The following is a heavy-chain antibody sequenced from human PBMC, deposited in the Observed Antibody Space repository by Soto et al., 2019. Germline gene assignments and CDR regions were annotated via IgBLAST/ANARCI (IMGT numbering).Heavy chain of an antibody. CDR2: IYYSGST. V-gene: IGHV4-59*01. CDR1: GGSISSYY. Sequence: PSETLSLTCTVSGGSISSYYWSWIRQPPGKGLEWIGYIYYSGSTNYNPSLKGRVTISVDTSKNQFSLKLSSVTAADTAVYYCAREGYCSGGSCYPDYWGQGTLVTVSS. D-gene: IGHD2-15*01. CDR3: AREGYCSGGSCYPDY. J-gene: IGHJ4*02.